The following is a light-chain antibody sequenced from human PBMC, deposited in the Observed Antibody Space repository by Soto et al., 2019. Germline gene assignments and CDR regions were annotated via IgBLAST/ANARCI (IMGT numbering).Light chain of an antibody. Sequence: DIQMTQNPSTLSASVGDRVTITCRASQGVANYFAWYQQKPGKAPNLLIYAASTLQGGVPSRFSGSGSGTEFTLTISSLQPEDFATYYCQQLNSYPLTFGGRSKADVK. J-gene: IGKJ4*01. V-gene: IGKV1-9*01. CDR3: QQLNSYPLT. CDR2: AAS. CDR1: QGVANY.